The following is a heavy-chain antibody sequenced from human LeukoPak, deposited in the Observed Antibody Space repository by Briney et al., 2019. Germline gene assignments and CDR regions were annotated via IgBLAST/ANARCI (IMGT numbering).Heavy chain of an antibody. J-gene: IGHJ5*02. CDR3: ARLATLSTVAARGRTWFDA. CDR1: TFSISSDYY. Sequence: SETLSLTCSVSTFSISSDYYWGWIRPPPGKGLEWIGSIYHSGSTYYNPSLKSRVTISIDTSKNQFSLKVSSVTAADTAVYYCARLATLSTVAARGRTWFDAWGQGTLVTVSS. V-gene: IGHV4-38-2*01. CDR2: IYHSGST. D-gene: IGHD6-6*01.